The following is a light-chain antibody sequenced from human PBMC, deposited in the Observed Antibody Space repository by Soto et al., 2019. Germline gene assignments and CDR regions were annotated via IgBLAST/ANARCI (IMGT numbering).Light chain of an antibody. J-gene: IGLJ1*01. CDR2: DVT. CDR3: SSFTSSSSYV. V-gene: IGLV2-14*01. CDR1: SSDFAIYNS. Sequence: QSALTQPASVSGSPGQSITLLCTGTSSDFAIYNSVSWYQQHPGKAPKLMIHDVTNRPSGVSGRFSGSRSGNTASLTISGLQAEDEADYFCSSFTSSSSYVFGLGTKVTVL.